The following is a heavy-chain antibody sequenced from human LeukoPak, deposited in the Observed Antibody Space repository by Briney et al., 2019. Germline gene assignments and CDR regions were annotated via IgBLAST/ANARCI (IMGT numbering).Heavy chain of an antibody. V-gene: IGHV6-1*01. D-gene: IGHD3-22*01. CDR1: GDSVSSDSAA. CDR3: ARGSGYYDTGSFSFVDN. Sequence: SQTLSVTCAISGDSVSSDSAAWNWIRQTPSRGLEWLGRTYYRSQWFIDYAVSVKTRITIKADTSRNQFSLELNSVTPEDTGVCYCARGSGYYDTGSFSFVDNWGQGTLVTVSS. J-gene: IGHJ4*02. CDR2: TYYRSQWFI.